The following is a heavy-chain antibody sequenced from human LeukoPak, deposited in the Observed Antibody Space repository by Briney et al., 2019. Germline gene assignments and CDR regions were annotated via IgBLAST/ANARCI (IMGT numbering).Heavy chain of an antibody. V-gene: IGHV3-23*01. J-gene: IGHJ4*02. Sequence: PGGSLRLSCAASGFTFSSYAMSWVRQAPGKGLEWVSTISASGGSTYYADSVKGRFTISRDNSKNTLYLQMNSLGAEDTAVYYCARGGSSGYYNHFDYWGQGTLVTVSS. CDR3: ARGGSSGYYNHFDY. CDR1: GFTFSSYA. D-gene: IGHD3-22*01. CDR2: ISASGGST.